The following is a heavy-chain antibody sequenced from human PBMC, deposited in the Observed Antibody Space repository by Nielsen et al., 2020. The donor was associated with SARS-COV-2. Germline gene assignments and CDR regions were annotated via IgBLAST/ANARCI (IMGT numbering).Heavy chain of an antibody. J-gene: IGHJ6*02. CDR2: INPNSGGT. Sequence: LEWPGRINPNSGGTNYAQKFQGRVTMTRDTSISTAYMELSRLRSDDTAVYYCASGRIAVASYGMDVWGQGTTVTVSS. CDR3: ASGRIAVASYGMDV. V-gene: IGHV1-2*06. D-gene: IGHD6-19*01.